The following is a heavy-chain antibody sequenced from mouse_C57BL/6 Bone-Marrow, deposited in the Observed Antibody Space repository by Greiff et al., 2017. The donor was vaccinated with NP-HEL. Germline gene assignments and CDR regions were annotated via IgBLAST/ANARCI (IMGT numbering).Heavy chain of an antibody. Sequence: QVQLKESGAELVKPGASVKISCKASGYAFSSYWMNWVKQRPGKGLEWIGQIYPGDGDTNYNGKFKGKATLTADKSSSTAYMQLSSLTSEDSAVYFCARSDDGYLDYWGQGTTLTVSS. CDR2: IYPGDGDT. CDR1: GYAFSSYW. CDR3: ARSDDGYLDY. J-gene: IGHJ2*01. D-gene: IGHD2-3*01. V-gene: IGHV1-80*01.